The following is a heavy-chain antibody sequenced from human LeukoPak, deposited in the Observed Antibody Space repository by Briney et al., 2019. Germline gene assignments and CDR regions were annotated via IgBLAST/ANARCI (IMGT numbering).Heavy chain of an antibody. CDR3: ARVARGDYYYYMDV. D-gene: IGHD3-10*01. J-gene: IGHJ6*03. Sequence: GGCLRLSCGASGFTFSSYWMHWVRQAAGKGLVCVSRINNDGSSTSYADSVQGRFTISRDNAKNTLYLQVKSLRAEDTALYYCARVARGDYYYYMDVWGKGTTVTISS. CDR1: GFTFSSYW. CDR2: INNDGSST. V-gene: IGHV3-74*01.